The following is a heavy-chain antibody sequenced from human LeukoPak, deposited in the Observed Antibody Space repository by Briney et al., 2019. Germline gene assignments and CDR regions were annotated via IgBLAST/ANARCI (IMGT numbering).Heavy chain of an antibody. J-gene: IGHJ4*02. CDR1: GGTFSSYA. D-gene: IGHD3-9*01. CDR2: IIPIFGTA. V-gene: IGHV1-69*13. CDR3: ATSYYDILTGYRPLAY. Sequence: SVKVSCKASGGTFSSYAISWVRQAPGQGLEWMGGIIPIFGTANYAQKFQGRVTITADESTSTAYMELSSLRSEDTAVYYCATSYYDILTGYRPLAYWGQGTLVTVSS.